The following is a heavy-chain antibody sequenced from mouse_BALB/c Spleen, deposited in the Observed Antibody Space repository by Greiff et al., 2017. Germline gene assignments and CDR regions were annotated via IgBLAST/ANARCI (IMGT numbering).Heavy chain of an antibody. Sequence: VQLQQSGAELVRPGVSVKISCKGSGYTFTDYAMHWVKQSHAKSLEWIGVISTYYGDASYNQKFKGKATMTVDKSSSTAYMELARLTSEDSAIYYCARSITTVVAQPAMDYWGQGTSVTVSS. CDR2: ISTYYGDA. CDR1: GYTFTDYA. J-gene: IGHJ4*01. CDR3: ARSITTVVAQPAMDY. V-gene: IGHV1S137*01. D-gene: IGHD1-1*01.